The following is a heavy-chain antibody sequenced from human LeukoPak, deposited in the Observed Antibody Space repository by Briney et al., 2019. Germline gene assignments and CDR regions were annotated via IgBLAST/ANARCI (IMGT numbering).Heavy chain of an antibody. Sequence: SETLSLTCTVSGGTISSYYWSWIRQPPGKGLEWIGYIYYIGSTNYNPSLKSRVTISVDTSKNQFSLKLTSVTAADTAVYYCARHVPMAATSHFFDYWGQGTLVTVSS. CDR3: ARHVPMAATSHFFDY. CDR1: GGTISSYY. D-gene: IGHD5-24*01. J-gene: IGHJ4*02. CDR2: IYYIGST. V-gene: IGHV4-59*08.